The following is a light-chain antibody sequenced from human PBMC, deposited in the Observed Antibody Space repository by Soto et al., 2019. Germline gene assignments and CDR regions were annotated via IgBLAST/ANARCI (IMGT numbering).Light chain of an antibody. V-gene: IGKV1-5*01. CDR1: QTISSS. CDR3: QQHNDYTAVT. J-gene: IGKJ2*01. CDR2: DAT. Sequence: DIQMTQSPSTLAAAVGDRVTITCRASQTISSSLSCYQFKPGKAPKLLIFDATTLQTGVPSRFSGSGFGTEFTLTITGLQPDDFGTYYCQQHNDYTAVTFGQGTKLESK.